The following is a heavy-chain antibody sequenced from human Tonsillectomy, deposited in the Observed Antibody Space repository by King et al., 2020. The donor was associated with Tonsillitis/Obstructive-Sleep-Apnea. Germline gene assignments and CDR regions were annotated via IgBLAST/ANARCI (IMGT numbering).Heavy chain of an antibody. CDR1: GGSISSSSYY. D-gene: IGHD6-6*01. Sequence: QLQESGPGLVKPSETLSLTCTVSGGSISSSSYYWGWIRQPPGKGLEWIGSIYYSGSTYYNPSLKSRVTISVDTSKNQFSLKLSSVTAADTAVYYCAGQGSSSSWDSFQHWGQGTLVTVSS. J-gene: IGHJ1*01. V-gene: IGHV4-39*01. CDR3: AGQGSSSSWDSFQH. CDR2: IYYSGST.